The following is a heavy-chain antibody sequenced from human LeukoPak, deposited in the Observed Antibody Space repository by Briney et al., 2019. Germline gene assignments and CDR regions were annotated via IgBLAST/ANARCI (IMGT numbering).Heavy chain of an antibody. V-gene: IGHV4-61*02. CDR1: GGSISSGSYY. D-gene: IGHD3-3*01. CDR2: IYTSGST. CDR3: ARGDFWSGYEDY. J-gene: IGHJ4*02. Sequence: PSETLSLTCTVSGGSISSGSYYWSWIRQPAGKGLEWIGRIYTSGSTNYNPSLKSRVTISVDTSKNQLSLKLSSVTAADTAVYYCARGDFWSGYEDYWGQGTLVTVSS.